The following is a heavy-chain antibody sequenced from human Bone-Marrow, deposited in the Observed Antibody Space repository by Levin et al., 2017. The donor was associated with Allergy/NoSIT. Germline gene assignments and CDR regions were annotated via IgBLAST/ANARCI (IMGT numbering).Heavy chain of an antibody. D-gene: IGHD2-21*02. CDR2: ISWNSGSI. CDR3: AKAYCGGDCYSQYFDY. CDR1: GFTFDDYA. Sequence: GGSLRLSCAASGFTFDDYAMHWVRQAPGKGLEWVSGISWNSGSIGYADSVKGRFTISRDNAKNSLYLQMNSLRAEDTALYYCAKAYCGGDCYSQYFDYWGQGTLVTVSS. V-gene: IGHV3-9*01. J-gene: IGHJ4*02.